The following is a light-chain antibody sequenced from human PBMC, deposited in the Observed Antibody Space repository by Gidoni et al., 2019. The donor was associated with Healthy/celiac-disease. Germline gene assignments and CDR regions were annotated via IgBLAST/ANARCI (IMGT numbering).Light chain of an antibody. CDR2: DAS. CDR1: QSVSSY. J-gene: IGKJ2*01. Sequence: SQSVSSYLAWYQQKPGQAPRLLIYDASNSATGITARFRGSGSGTDFPLTISSLEPEDFAAYYCQQQSNWPPYTFXXXTKLEIK. V-gene: IGKV3-11*01. CDR3: QQQSNWPPYT.